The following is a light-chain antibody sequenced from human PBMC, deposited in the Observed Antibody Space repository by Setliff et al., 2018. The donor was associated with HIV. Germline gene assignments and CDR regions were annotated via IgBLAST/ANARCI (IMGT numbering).Light chain of an antibody. Sequence: QPPSVSVAPGKTARITCGGNNIGSKSVHWYQQRSGQAPVLVIYYDTDRPSGIPERFSGSNSGNTATLTISRVEARDEADYYCQVWDSSSDHSVVFGGGTKVTVL. J-gene: IGLJ2*01. V-gene: IGLV3-21*04. CDR3: QVWDSSSDHSVV. CDR1: NIGSKS. CDR2: YDT.